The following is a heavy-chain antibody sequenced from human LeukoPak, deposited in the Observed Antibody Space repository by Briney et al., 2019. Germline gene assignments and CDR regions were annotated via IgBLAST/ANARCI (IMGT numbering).Heavy chain of an antibody. CDR2: IYYSGST. J-gene: IGHJ4*02. Sequence: SETLSLTCTVPGGSISSYYWCWSRRPPGKGLKWKGHIYYSGSTNYNPSLKSRVTISVDTSKNQFSLKLSSVTAADTAVYYCARGEAGYCSSTSCYASYFDYWGQGTLVTVSS. D-gene: IGHD2-2*01. CDR3: ARGEAGYCSSTSCYASYFDY. CDR1: GGSISSYY. V-gene: IGHV4-59*13.